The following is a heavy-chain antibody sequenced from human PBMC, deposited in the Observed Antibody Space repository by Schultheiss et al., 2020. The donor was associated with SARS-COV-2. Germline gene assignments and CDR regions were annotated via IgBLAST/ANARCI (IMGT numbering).Heavy chain of an antibody. CDR2: ISYDGSNK. CDR3: AKEEGSGSYSLDY. CDR1: GFTFSDHY. V-gene: IGHV3-30*18. Sequence: GGSLRLSCAASGFTFSDHYMDWVRQAPGKGLEWVAVISYDGSNKYYADSVKGRFTISRDNSKNTLYLQMNSLRAEDTAVYYCAKEEGSGSYSLDYWGQGTLVTVSS. D-gene: IGHD1-26*01. J-gene: IGHJ4*02.